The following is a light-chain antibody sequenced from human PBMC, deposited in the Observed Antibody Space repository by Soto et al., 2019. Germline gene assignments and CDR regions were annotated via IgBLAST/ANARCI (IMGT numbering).Light chain of an antibody. J-gene: IGLJ3*02. CDR2: EVS. Sequence: QAASVSGSPGQSITISCTGTSSDVGGYNYVSWYQQHPGKAPKLMIYEVSNRPSGDSNRFSGTKSGNTASLTISGLQAEDEADYYCSSYTSSSTVVFGGGTKVTVL. CDR1: SSDVGGYNY. CDR3: SSYTSSSTVV. V-gene: IGLV2-14*01.